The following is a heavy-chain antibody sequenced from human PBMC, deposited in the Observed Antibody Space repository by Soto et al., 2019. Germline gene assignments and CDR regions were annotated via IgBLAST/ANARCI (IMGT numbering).Heavy chain of an antibody. D-gene: IGHD3-3*01. Sequence: EVQLLESGGGLVQPGGSLRLSCAASGFTFSSYAMTWVRQAPGKGLEWVSTVIASGGSTYYADSVKGRFTISRDNTKNTLYLQMNSLRAEDTALYYCASPPWSGGYWGQGTLVTVSS. CDR2: VIASGGST. J-gene: IGHJ4*02. CDR1: GFTFSSYA. V-gene: IGHV3-23*01. CDR3: ASPPWSGGY.